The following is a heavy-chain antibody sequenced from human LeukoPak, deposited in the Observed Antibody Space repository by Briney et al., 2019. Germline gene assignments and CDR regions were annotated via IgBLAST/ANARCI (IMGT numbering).Heavy chain of an antibody. V-gene: IGHV1-18*01. CDR3: ARDGWSLGP. Sequence: GASVMVSCKASGYTFASYGVSWVRQAPGQGPEWMAWISAYSGNTKYAQKFQGRVTLTADTSTSTVYMELRSLRSDDTAVYYCARDGWSLGPWGQGTLVTVSS. CDR2: ISAYSGNT. D-gene: IGHD2-8*01. CDR1: GYTFASYG. J-gene: IGHJ5*02.